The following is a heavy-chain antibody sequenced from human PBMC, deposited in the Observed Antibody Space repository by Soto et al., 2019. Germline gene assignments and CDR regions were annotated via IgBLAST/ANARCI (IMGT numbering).Heavy chain of an antibody. CDR1: GGSIRGYF. Sequence: NPSETLSLTCTVSGGSIRGYFWTWIRQPPGKGLEWIGYIYYSGRTNYNPSLKSRVSISVDTSKNHFSLQLRSVTAADTAVYYCARVGGDDFGDSGGFDYWGQGTLVTVSS. J-gene: IGHJ4*02. D-gene: IGHD4-17*01. V-gene: IGHV4-59*01. CDR2: IYYSGRT. CDR3: ARVGGDDFGDSGGFDY.